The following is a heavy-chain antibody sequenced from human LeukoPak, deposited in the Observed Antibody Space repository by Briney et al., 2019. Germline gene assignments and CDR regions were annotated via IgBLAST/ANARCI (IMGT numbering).Heavy chain of an antibody. CDR2: ISYDGSTK. CDR1: GFTFSSYA. D-gene: IGHD6-13*01. Sequence: GGSLRLSCVASGFTFSSYAMHWVRQAPGKGLEWVAVISYDGSTKYFADSVKGRFTISRDSSKNTLYLQMNSLRAEDTAVYYCAKDHGYSSSWYRIIDYWGQGTLVTVSS. CDR3: AKDHGYSSSWYRIIDY. J-gene: IGHJ4*02. V-gene: IGHV3-30*18.